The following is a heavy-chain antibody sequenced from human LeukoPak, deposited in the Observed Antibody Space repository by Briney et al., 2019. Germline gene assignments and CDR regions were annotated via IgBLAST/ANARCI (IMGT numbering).Heavy chain of an antibody. CDR1: GFTFSSYG. D-gene: IGHD4-17*01. Sequence: AGGSLRLSCAASGFTFSSYGMHWVRQAPGKGLEWVAVIRYVGSDKYYADSVKGPFTISRDNSQNTMYLQMNSLRAEDTAVYYCARENDYGLDYWGQGTLVTVSS. CDR3: ARENDYGLDY. J-gene: IGHJ4*02. CDR2: IRYVGSDK. V-gene: IGHV3-30*12.